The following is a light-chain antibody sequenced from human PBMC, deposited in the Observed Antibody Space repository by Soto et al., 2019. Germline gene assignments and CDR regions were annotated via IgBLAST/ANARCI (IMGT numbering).Light chain of an antibody. J-gene: IGKJ1*01. CDR1: QSISNH. CDR2: DAS. CDR3: QQYNSYPET. Sequence: DIQMTQSPSSLSASVEDRVIITCRASQSISNHLNWYQQKPGKAPKLLIYDASSLESGVPSRFSGSGSGTEFTLTISSLQPDDFANYYCQQYNSYPETFGQGTKVDIK. V-gene: IGKV1-5*01.